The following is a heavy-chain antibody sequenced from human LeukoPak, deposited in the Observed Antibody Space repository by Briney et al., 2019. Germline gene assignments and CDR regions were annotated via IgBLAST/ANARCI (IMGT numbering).Heavy chain of an antibody. D-gene: IGHD1-26*01. V-gene: IGHV3-23*01. CDR1: GFTFSTFA. CDR2: LSDSAVSS. Sequence: GGSLRLSCAVSGFTFSTFAMNWVRQAPGKGLEWVSSLSDSAVSSYYADSVKGRFTISRDNSKNTLYLQMNSLRAEDTAVYYCAKDWGATTPGGFDYWGQGTLVTVSS. J-gene: IGHJ4*02. CDR3: AKDWGATTPGGFDY.